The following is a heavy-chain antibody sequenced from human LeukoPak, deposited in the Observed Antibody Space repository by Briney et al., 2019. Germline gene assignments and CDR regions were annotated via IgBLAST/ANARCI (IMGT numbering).Heavy chain of an antibody. J-gene: IGHJ4*02. Sequence: PGGSLRLSCAASGSTFDVYGMSCARHAPGKWLGWVFGIYWNVGSTGYADSVKGRFTISRDHAKNSLYLQMNSLRAEDTALYYCARAGSSSWYFDYAGQGTLVTVSS. CDR2: IYWNVGST. CDR1: GSTFDVYG. CDR3: ARAGSSSWYFDY. V-gene: IGHV3-20*04. D-gene: IGHD6-13*01.